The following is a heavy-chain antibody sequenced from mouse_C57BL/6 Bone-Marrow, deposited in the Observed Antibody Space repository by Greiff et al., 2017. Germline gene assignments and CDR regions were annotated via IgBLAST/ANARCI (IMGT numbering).Heavy chain of an antibody. Sequence: QVQLQQPGAELVKPGASVKMSCKASGYTFTSYWITWVKQRPGQGLEWIGDIYPGSGSTNYNEKFQSKATLTVDTSSSTAYMQLSSLTSEDSAVYYCALHIYYGNLFAYWGQGTLGTVSA. J-gene: IGHJ3*01. D-gene: IGHD2-1*01. V-gene: IGHV1-55*01. CDR1: GYTFTSYW. CDR3: ALHIYYGNLFAY. CDR2: IYPGSGST.